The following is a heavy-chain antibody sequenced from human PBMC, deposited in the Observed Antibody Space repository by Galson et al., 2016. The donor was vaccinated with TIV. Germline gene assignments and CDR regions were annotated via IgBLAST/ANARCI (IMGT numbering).Heavy chain of an antibody. J-gene: IGHJ3*01. V-gene: IGHV3-23*03. Sequence: SLRPSCAASGFTFSSYAMTWVRQAPGKGLEWVSVIYGGESTYYADSVKGRFTISRDNSKNTLYLQMNSLRADDTAVYYCAKDMTTIMDRAVSSYDALHVWGQGTMVTVSS. CDR3: AKDMTTIMDRAVSSYDALHV. CDR1: GFTFSSYA. CDR2: IYGGEST. D-gene: IGHD3-10*01.